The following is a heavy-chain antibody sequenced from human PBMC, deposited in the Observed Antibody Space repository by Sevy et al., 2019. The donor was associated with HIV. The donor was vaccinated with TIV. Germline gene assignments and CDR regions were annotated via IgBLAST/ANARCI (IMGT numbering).Heavy chain of an antibody. CDR2: IKPDGSKK. D-gene: IGHD6-13*01. J-gene: IGHJ4*02. Sequence: GGCLRLSCAASGFTFSIYWMTCVRQAPGKGLEWVANIKPDGSKKYYVDSVKGRFTISRDNAENSLYLQMNSLRAEDTAVYYCARAIALADSYWGQGTTVAVSS. V-gene: IGHV3-7*01. CDR1: GFTFSIYW. CDR3: ARAIALADSY.